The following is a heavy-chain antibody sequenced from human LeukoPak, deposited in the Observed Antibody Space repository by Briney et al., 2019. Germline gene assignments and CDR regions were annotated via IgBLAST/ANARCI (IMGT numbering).Heavy chain of an antibody. CDR3: ARDGDDYVWGSYRYPNWFDP. D-gene: IGHD3-16*02. Sequence: ASVKVSCKASGYTFTNYGISWVRQAPGQGLEWMGWISAYNGNTNYAQKLQGRVTMTTDTSTSTAYMELRSLRSDDTAVYHCARDGDDYVWGSYRYPNWFDPWGQGTLVTVSS. V-gene: IGHV1-18*01. J-gene: IGHJ5*02. CDR1: GYTFTNYG. CDR2: ISAYNGNT.